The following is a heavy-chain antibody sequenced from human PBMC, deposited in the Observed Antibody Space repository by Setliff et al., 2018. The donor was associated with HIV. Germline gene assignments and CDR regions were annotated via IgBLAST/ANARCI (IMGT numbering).Heavy chain of an antibody. CDR2: ISAYNGNT. Sequence: GASVKVSCKASGYTFTSYGISWVRQAPGQGLEWMGWISAYNGNTNYAQKLQGRVTMTTDTSTSTAYMELRSLRSDDTAVYYCARDGYSSGWYIYSFDPWGRGTLVTVSS. CDR3: ARDGYSSGWYIYSFDP. V-gene: IGHV1-18*01. CDR1: GYTFTSYG. D-gene: IGHD6-19*01. J-gene: IGHJ5*02.